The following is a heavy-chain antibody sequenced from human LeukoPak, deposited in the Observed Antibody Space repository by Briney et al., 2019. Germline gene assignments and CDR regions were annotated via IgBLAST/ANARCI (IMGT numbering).Heavy chain of an antibody. Sequence: QPGGSLRLSCAASGFTFSNYAMSWVRQAPGKGLEWVSSMSGSGVYTYYADSVRGRFTISRDNSEDKLYLQANSLRAEDTAVYYCAAELGFMDTAMVWGQGTLVTVSS. J-gene: IGHJ4*02. V-gene: IGHV3-23*01. CDR2: MSGSGVYT. CDR3: AAELGFMDTAMV. CDR1: GFTFSNYA. D-gene: IGHD5-18*01.